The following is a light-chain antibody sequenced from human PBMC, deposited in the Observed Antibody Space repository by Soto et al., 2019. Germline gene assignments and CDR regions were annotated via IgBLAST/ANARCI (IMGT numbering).Light chain of an antibody. CDR3: SSYTTSTSFIL. V-gene: IGLV2-14*01. CDR2: EVS. J-gene: IGLJ2*01. Sequence: SVLTQPASVSGSPGQSITISCTGTSSDIGNYDFVSWYQQVPGTAPKAMIYEVSSRPSGVSNRFSGSKSGNTASLTISGLQAEDEAYHYCSSYTTSTSFILFGGGTQLTVL. CDR1: SSDIGNYDF.